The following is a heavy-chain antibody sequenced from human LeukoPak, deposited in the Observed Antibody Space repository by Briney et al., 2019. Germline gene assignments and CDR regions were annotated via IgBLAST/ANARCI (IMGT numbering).Heavy chain of an antibody. CDR3: ARGVMTSYDY. J-gene: IGHJ4*02. Sequence: GGSLRLSCAASDFTFSNYAMLWVRQAPGKGLEWMTVISYDGGSKYYADSVKGRFTISRDNSKTTLYLQMNSLRAEDTAVYYCARGVMTSYDYWGQGTLVSVSS. D-gene: IGHD5/OR15-5a*01. CDR1: DFTFSNYA. V-gene: IGHV3-30-3*01. CDR2: ISYDGGSK.